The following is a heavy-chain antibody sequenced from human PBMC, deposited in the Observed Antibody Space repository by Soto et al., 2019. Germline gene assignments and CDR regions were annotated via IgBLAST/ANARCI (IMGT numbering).Heavy chain of an antibody. V-gene: IGHV1-46*02. CDR2: INPSGDGT. Sequence: GASVKVSCKAFGYTFNAFYMHWVRQAPGQGLEWMGVINPSGDGTSYAQKFQGRVTMTRDTSTSTVYMELSSLRSEDTAVYYCARGLKDFWSGYYTGVGHLDYWGQGTLVTVSS. J-gene: IGHJ4*02. CDR1: GYTFNAFY. D-gene: IGHD3-3*01. CDR3: ARGLKDFWSGYYTGVGHLDY.